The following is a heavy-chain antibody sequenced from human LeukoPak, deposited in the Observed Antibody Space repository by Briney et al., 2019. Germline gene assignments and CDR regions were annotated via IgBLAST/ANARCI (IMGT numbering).Heavy chain of an antibody. V-gene: IGHV1-2*02. CDR2: INPNSGGT. D-gene: IGHD6-19*01. CDR1: GYTFTGYY. J-gene: IGHJ4*02. Sequence: ASVKVSCKASGYTFTGYYMHWVRQAPGQGLEWMGWINPNSGGTNYAQKSQGRVTMTRDTSISTAYMELSRLRSDDTAVYYCARVALRYSSGWYYFDYWGQGTLVTVSS. CDR3: ARVALRYSSGWYYFDY.